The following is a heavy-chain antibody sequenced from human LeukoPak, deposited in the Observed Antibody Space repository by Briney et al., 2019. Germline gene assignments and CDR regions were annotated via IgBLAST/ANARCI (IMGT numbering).Heavy chain of an antibody. Sequence: PGGSLRLSCAASGFTFSSYAMSWVRQAPGKGLEWVSAISGSGGSTYYADSVKGRFTISRDNSKNTLYLQMNSLRAEDTAVYYCAKVGRFLEWFQVADYWGQGTLVTVSS. CDR3: AKVGRFLEWFQVADY. J-gene: IGHJ4*02. V-gene: IGHV3-23*01. CDR2: ISGSGGST. D-gene: IGHD3-3*01. CDR1: GFTFSSYA.